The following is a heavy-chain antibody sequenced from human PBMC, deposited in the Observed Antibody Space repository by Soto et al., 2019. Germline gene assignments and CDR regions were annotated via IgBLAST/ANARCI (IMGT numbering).Heavy chain of an antibody. V-gene: IGHV3-33*01. J-gene: IGHJ6*03. D-gene: IGHD6-13*01. CDR3: ARDSDLSAAGIPYYYYMDV. Sequence: GGSLRLSCAASGFTFSSYGMHWVRQAPGKGLEWVAVIWYDGRNKYYADSVKGRFTISRDNSKNTLYLQMNSLRAEDTAVYYCARDSDLSAAGIPYYYYMDVWGKGTTVTVSS. CDR1: GFTFSSYG. CDR2: IWYDGRNK.